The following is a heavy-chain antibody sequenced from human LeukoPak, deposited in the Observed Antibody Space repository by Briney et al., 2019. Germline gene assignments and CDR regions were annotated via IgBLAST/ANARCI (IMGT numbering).Heavy chain of an antibody. Sequence: GRSLRLSCAASGFTYSHYGMHWVRQAPGKGLEWVAVIWSDGSNRFYAGSVKGRFTISRDNSQNTLFLQMNSLRAEDTAMYYCARDAQRGFDYSNSLKYWGHGTLVTVSS. CDR1: GFTYSHYG. D-gene: IGHD4-11*01. CDR2: IWSDGSNR. V-gene: IGHV3-33*01. CDR3: ARDAQRGFDYSNSLKY. J-gene: IGHJ4*01.